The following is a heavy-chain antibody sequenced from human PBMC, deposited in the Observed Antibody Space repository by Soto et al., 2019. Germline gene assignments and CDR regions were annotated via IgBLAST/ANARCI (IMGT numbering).Heavy chain of an antibody. D-gene: IGHD3-3*01. J-gene: IGHJ6*02. CDR3: ARDQGYDFWSGYYARDCGMVV. Sequence: SETLSLTCTVSGGSISSYYWSWIRQPPGKGLEWIGYIYYSGSTSYNPPLKSRVTISVDTSKNQFSLKLSSVTAADTAVYYCARDQGYDFWSGYYARDCGMVVWGQGTTVTVSS. V-gene: IGHV4-59*01. CDR1: GGSISSYY. CDR2: IYYSGST.